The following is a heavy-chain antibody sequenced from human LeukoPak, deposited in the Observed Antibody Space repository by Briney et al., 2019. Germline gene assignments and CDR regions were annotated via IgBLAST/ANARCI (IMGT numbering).Heavy chain of an antibody. V-gene: IGHV3-30-3*01. CDR2: ISYDESNK. CDR3: AKDRYDYVWGSYRGDAFDY. D-gene: IGHD3-16*01. Sequence: GGSLRLSCAASGFTFSSYAMHWVRQAPGKGLEWVAVISYDESNKYYADSVKGRFTISRDNSKKMLYLQMNSLRAEDTAVYYCAKDRYDYVWGSYRGDAFDYWGQGTLVTVSS. J-gene: IGHJ4*02. CDR1: GFTFSSYA.